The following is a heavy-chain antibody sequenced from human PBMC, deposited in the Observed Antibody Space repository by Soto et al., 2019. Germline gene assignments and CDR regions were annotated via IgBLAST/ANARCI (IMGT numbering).Heavy chain of an antibody. D-gene: IGHD3-10*01. Sequence: QVQLQESGPGLVKPSQTLSLSCTVSGGSISSGGYYWSWIRQHPGKGLEWIGYIYYSGSTYYNPSLKSRVTISVDTSKNQFSLKLSSVTAADTAVYYCARGWVRGVVLDYWGQGTLVTVSS. V-gene: IGHV4-31*03. CDR2: IYYSGST. CDR1: GGSISSGGYY. J-gene: IGHJ4*02. CDR3: ARGWVRGVVLDY.